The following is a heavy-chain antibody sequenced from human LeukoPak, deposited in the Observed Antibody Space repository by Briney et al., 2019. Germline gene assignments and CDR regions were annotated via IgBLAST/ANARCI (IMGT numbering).Heavy chain of an antibody. J-gene: IGHJ6*02. D-gene: IGHD3-10*01. Sequence: GGSLRLSCAASGFTFSSYEMNWVHLAPGKGLEWVSYISSSGSTIYYADSVKGRFTISRDNAKNSLYLQMNSLRAEDTAVYYCARDHISRLLWFGEPRSGDGMDVWGQGTTVTVSS. V-gene: IGHV3-48*03. CDR1: GFTFSSYE. CDR2: ISSSGSTI. CDR3: ARDHISRLLWFGEPRSGDGMDV.